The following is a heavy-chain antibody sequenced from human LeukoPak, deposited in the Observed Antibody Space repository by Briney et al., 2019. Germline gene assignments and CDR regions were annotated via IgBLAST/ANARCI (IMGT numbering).Heavy chain of an antibody. V-gene: IGHV4-30-2*01. D-gene: IGHD6-13*01. CDR1: GGSLGGYY. J-gene: IGHJ4*02. CDR3: AREDSSSAFDY. CDR2: IYHSGST. Sequence: SETLSLTCTVSGGSLGGYYWSWIRQPPGKGLEWIGYIYHSGSTYYNPSLKSRVTISVDRSKNQFSLKLSSVTAADTAVYYCAREDSSSAFDYWGQGTLVTVSS.